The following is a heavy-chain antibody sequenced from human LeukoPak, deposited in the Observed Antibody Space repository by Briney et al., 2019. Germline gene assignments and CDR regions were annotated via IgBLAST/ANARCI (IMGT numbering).Heavy chain of an antibody. CDR1: VYTFTSYG. CDR2: ISAYNGNT. J-gene: IGHJ5*02. CDR3: ASIHVGAHNWFDP. D-gene: IGHD1-26*01. Sequence: GASLKVSCKASVYTFTSYGISWVPQAPGQGLGWVGWISAYNGNTNYAQKLQGRVTMTTDTSTSTAHMELRSLRSDDTAVYYCASIHVGAHNWFDPWGQGTLVTVSS. V-gene: IGHV1-18*01.